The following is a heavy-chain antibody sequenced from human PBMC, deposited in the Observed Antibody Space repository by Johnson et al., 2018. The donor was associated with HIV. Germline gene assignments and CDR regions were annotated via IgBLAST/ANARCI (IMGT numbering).Heavy chain of an antibody. J-gene: IGHJ3*02. CDR2: IRYDGSHK. V-gene: IGHV3-30*02. Sequence: QVQLVESGGGVVQPGGSLRLSCVASGFTFSRFGMHWVRQAPGKGLEWVAFIRYDGSHKYYADSVKGRFTISRDNSKNTLYLQMNSLRAEDTAVYYCVRRFYDSSAFDIWGQGTLVTVSS. CDR3: VRRFYDSSAFDI. CDR1: GFTFSRFG. D-gene: IGHD3-22*01.